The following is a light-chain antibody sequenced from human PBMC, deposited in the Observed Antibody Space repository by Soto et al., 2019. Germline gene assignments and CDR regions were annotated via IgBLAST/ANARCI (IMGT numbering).Light chain of an antibody. CDR2: DAS. V-gene: IGKV1-5*01. Sequence: DIQMTQSPSTLSASVGDRVTITCRASQSLSRWLAWFKQKPGKARKLLIYDASTLESGVPSRFSGSGSGTEFTITISIQQPNKFATYCCQQYNSYPWTFGQGTKVEIK. CDR1: QSLSRW. CDR3: QQYNSYPWT. J-gene: IGKJ1*01.